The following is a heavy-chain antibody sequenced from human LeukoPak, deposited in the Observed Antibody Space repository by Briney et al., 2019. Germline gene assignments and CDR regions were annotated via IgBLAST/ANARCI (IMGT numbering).Heavy chain of an antibody. D-gene: IGHD2-15*01. CDR2: ISSSSSYI. J-gene: IGHJ4*02. V-gene: IGHV3-21*01. CDR1: GFTFSIYA. Sequence: GGSLRLSCAASGFTFSIYAMSWVRQAPGKGLEWVSSISSSSSYIYYADSVKGRFTISRDNAKNSLYLQMNSLRAEDTAVYYCARDLDSYCSGGSCYSDYWGQGTLVTVSS. CDR3: ARDLDSYCSGGSCYSDY.